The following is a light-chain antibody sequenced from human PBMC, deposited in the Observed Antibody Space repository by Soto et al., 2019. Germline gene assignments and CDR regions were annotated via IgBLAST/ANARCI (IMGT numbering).Light chain of an antibody. CDR2: LGS. CDR1: QSLLHSDGYKY. Sequence: DIVLTQSPLSLPVTPGEPASISCKSSQSLLHSDGYKYLDWYVQKAGQSPQLLIYLGSHRASGVPDRLSGSGSGTDSTLKISKVEADDVGIYYCRQTHQTPFTFGPGTKVEIK. CDR3: RQTHQTPFT. J-gene: IGKJ3*01. V-gene: IGKV2-28*01.